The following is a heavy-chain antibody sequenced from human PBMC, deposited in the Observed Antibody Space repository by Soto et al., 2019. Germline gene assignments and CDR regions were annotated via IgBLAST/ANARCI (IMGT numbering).Heavy chain of an antibody. J-gene: IGHJ4*02. Sequence: EVQLVESGGGLVQPGGSLRLSCAASGFTVSNNYMIWFRLPPGKGLEWVSLIYSGGTTYYADSVKGRFTISRDNSKNTLYLRVNILRLEETAVYYCARAGWGMATVGMWGPGTLVTVSS. CDR2: IYSGGTT. CDR3: ARAGWGMATVGM. D-gene: IGHD4-4*01. V-gene: IGHV3-53*01. CDR1: GFTVSNNY.